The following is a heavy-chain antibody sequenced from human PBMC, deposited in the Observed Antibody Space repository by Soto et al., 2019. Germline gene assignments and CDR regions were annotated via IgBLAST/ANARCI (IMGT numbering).Heavy chain of an antibody. Sequence: SETLSLTCTVSGGSIYRSGYYWGWIRQPPGRGLEWIGNIDYNGVTYSNPSLKSRVTISRDTSKNQFSLKLTSVTAADTALYYCGKVLVGATGHTDSDSWGPGTPVTVSS. D-gene: IGHD2-15*01. CDR2: IDYNGVT. CDR3: GKVLVGATGHTDSDS. J-gene: IGHJ4*02. CDR1: GGSIYRSGYY. V-gene: IGHV4-39*01.